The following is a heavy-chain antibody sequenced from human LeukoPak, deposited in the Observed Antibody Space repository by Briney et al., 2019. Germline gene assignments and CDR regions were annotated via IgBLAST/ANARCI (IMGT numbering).Heavy chain of an antibody. CDR3: ARVQWLSFDY. CDR2: IYSGGGT. J-gene: IGHJ4*02. V-gene: IGHV3-53*01. Sequence: PGVSMRLSCAASGFTVSSNYMSWVRQAPGKGLEWVSVIYSGGGTYYADSVKGRFTISRDNSKNTLYLQMNSLRAEDTAVYYCARVQWLSFDYWGQGTLVTVSS. CDR1: GFTVSSNY. D-gene: IGHD3-22*01.